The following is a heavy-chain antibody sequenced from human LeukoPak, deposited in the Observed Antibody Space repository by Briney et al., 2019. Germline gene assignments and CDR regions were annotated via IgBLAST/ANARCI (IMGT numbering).Heavy chain of an antibody. CDR2: MNPNSGNT. Sequence: ASVKVSCKASGYTFPTYDLIWVRQATGQGLEWMGWMNPNSGNTGYAEKFQGRVTITRDTSITTAYMELTSLRSEDSAVYYCARGPAYSIYGVSYYYYIDVWGKGTTVTVSS. CDR3: ARGPAYSIYGVSYYYYIDV. CDR1: GYTFPTYD. V-gene: IGHV1-8*03. D-gene: IGHD4-11*01. J-gene: IGHJ6*03.